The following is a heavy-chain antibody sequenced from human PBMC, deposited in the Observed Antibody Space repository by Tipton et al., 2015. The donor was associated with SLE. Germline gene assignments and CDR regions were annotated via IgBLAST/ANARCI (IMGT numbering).Heavy chain of an antibody. CDR3: ASTVDTAMAPH. Sequence: TLSLTCTVSGGSISSSSYYWGWIRQPPGKGLEWIGSIYYSGSTYYNPSLKSRVTISVDTSKNQFSLKLSSVTAADTAVYYCASTVDTAMAPHWGQGTLVTVSS. CDR2: IYYSGST. D-gene: IGHD5-18*01. V-gene: IGHV4-39*01. CDR1: GGSISSSSYY. J-gene: IGHJ1*01.